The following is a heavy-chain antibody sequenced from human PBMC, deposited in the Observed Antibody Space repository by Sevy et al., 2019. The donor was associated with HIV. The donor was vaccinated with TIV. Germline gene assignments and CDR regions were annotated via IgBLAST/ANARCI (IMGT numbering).Heavy chain of an antibody. J-gene: IGHJ4*02. Sequence: LSLTCTVSGGTMSSYYWSWIRQPPGKGLEWIGYIYYIGSTNYNPSLKSRVTISVDTSKNQFSLKLSSVTAADTAVYYCARVRQQLVGSLDYWGQGTLVTVSS. V-gene: IGHV4-59*01. D-gene: IGHD6-13*01. CDR2: IYYIGST. CDR1: GGTMSSYY. CDR3: ARVRQQLVGSLDY.